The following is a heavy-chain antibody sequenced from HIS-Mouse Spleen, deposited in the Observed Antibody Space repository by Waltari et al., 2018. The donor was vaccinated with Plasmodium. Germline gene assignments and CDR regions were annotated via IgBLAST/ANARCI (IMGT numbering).Heavy chain of an antibody. CDR3: ASSWYWYFDL. J-gene: IGHJ2*01. Sequence: EVQLVESGGGLVQPGGSLRLSCAASGFTFSSYWMSWVRQAQGKGLGWVANIKQDGSEKYYVDSVKGLFTISRDNAKNSLYLQMNSLRAEDTAVYYCASSWYWYFDLLGRGTLVTVSS. CDR2: IKQDGSEK. CDR1: GFTFSSYW. V-gene: IGHV3-7*01. D-gene: IGHD6-13*01.